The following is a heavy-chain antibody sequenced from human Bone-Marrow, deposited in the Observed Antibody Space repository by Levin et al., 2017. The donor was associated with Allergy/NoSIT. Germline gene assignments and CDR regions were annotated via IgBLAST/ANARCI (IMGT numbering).Heavy chain of an antibody. D-gene: IGHD6-13*01. CDR2: IYSGGST. CDR1: GFTVSSNY. CDR3: ARDSRQQLVRRAFDI. V-gene: IGHV3-53*01. Sequence: GESLKISCAASGFTVSSNYMSWVRQAPGKGLEWVSVIYSGGSTYYADSVKGRFTISRDNSKNTLYLQMNSLRAEDTAVYYCARDSRQQLVRRAFDIWGQGTMVTVSS. J-gene: IGHJ3*02.